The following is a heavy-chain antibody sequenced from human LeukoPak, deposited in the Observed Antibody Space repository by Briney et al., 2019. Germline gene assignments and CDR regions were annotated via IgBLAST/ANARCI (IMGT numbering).Heavy chain of an antibody. Sequence: ASVKVSCKASGGTFSSYAISWVRQAPGQGLEWMGRIIPILGIANYAQKFQGRVTMTRNTSISTAYMELSSLRSEDTAVYYCATYYYDSSGYYGGFDYWGQGTLVTVSS. J-gene: IGHJ4*02. CDR3: ATYYYDSSGYYGGFDY. V-gene: IGHV1-69*04. CDR1: GGTFSSYA. D-gene: IGHD3-22*01. CDR2: IIPILGIA.